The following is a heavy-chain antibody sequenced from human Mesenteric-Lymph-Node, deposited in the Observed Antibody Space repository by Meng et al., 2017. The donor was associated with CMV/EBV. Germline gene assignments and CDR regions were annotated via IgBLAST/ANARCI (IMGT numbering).Heavy chain of an antibody. CDR3: ARTLYSSGWYVADAFEI. V-gene: IGHV4-39*07. CDR1: GGSISSSSSY. D-gene: IGHD6-19*01. J-gene: IGHJ3*02. Sequence: SETLSLTCTVSGGSISSSSSYWGWIRQPPGKRLEWIGYTDYSGSAYYNPSLKSRITMSVDTSKNQFSLKLSSVTAADTAVYYCARTLYSSGWYVADAFEIWGQGTTVTVSS. CDR2: TDYSGSA.